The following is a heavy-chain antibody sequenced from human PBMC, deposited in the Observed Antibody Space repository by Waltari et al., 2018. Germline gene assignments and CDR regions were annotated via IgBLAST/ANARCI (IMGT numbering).Heavy chain of an antibody. J-gene: IGHJ6*03. Sequence: EVQLVESGGGLVQPGGSLRLSCAASGFTFSSYAMSWVRQAPGKGLAWVSAISGSGGSTYYADSVKGRFTISRDNSKNTLYLQMNSLRAEDTAVYYCAKDGGIAAAGTYYYYYYYMDVWGKGTTVTVSS. V-gene: IGHV3-23*04. CDR1: GFTFSSYA. CDR3: AKDGGIAAAGTYYYYYYYMDV. D-gene: IGHD6-13*01. CDR2: ISGSGGST.